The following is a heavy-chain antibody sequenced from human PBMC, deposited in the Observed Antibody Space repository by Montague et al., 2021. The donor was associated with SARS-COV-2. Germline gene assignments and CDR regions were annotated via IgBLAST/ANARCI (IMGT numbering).Heavy chain of an antibody. Sequence: CAISGDSVAGNMAKWDWINLCPSGSMEWLGRTYDRNKWYNDHSEFVKSRVIINPDTSNNRISLQLNSVTPEDTAVYYCARAYCGGDCYFYWYFDLWGRGTMVTVSS. CDR1: GDSVAGNMAK. J-gene: IGHJ2*01. V-gene: IGHV6-1*01. CDR2: TYDRNKWYN. CDR3: ARAYCGGDCYFYWYFDL. D-gene: IGHD2-21*02.